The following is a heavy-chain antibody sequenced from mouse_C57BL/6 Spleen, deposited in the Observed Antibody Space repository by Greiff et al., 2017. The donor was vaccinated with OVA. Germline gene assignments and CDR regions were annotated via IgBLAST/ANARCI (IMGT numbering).Heavy chain of an antibody. Sequence: VQLQQSGSELRSPGSSVKLSCKDFDSEVFPIAYMSWVRQKPGPGFEWIGGILPSIGRTIYGEKFGDKATLDADTLSNTAYLELNRLTSEDSAIYYCARATTVVAPPYWYFDVWGTGTTVTGAS. V-gene: IGHV15-2*01. CDR1: DSEVFPIAY. CDR2: ILPSIGRT. J-gene: IGHJ1*03. D-gene: IGHD1-1*01. CDR3: ARATTVVAPPYWYFDV.